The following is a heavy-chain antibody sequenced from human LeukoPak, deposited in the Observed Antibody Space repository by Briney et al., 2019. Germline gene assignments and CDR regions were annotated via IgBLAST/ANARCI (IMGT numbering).Heavy chain of an antibody. V-gene: IGHV1-18*01. CDR2: ISTNNGKT. J-gene: IGHJ5*02. Sequence: ASVRVSCKASGYTFDTYGSCWVRQAPGHGLEWMGWISTNNGKTDFAQKFQGRVTLTTSTSTTTTYMELTGLRPDDTAVYYCAKVAGDRLDSWGQGTLVTVSS. D-gene: IGHD6-19*01. CDR1: GYTFDTYG. CDR3: AKVAGDRLDS.